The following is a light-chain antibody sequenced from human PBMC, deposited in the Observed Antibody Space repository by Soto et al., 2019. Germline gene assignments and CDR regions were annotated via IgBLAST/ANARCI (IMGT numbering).Light chain of an antibody. CDR3: SSYGSSDILM. J-gene: IGLJ3*02. CDR1: SSDVGGYNF. Sequence: QSALTQPASVSGSPGQSITISCTGTSSDVGGYNFVSWYQRHRGKVPKLIIYDVSDRPSGVSNRFSGSKSGNTASLTISGLQDEDEADYYCSSYGSSDILMFGGGTKLTVL. V-gene: IGLV2-14*03. CDR2: DVS.